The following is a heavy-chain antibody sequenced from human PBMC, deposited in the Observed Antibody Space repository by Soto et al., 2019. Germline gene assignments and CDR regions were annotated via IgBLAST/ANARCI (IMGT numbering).Heavy chain of an antibody. Sequence: QVTLKESGPVLVKPTETLTLRCTVSGLSITDSEMGVSWISQPPGQPLEWLAHIDSSGEKSYRTFLKSRLAISKDTSKSQIVLTMTNMDPADTATYYCARRHLAVAVSPWFDPWGQGIPVTVS. V-gene: IGHV2-26*01. CDR2: IDSSGEK. CDR3: ARRHLAVAVSPWFDP. J-gene: IGHJ5*02. D-gene: IGHD6-19*01. CDR1: GLSITDSEMG.